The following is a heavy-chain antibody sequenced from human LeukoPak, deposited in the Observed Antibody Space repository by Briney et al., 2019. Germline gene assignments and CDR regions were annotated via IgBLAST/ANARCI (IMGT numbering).Heavy chain of an antibody. CDR3: ARGSYEYPNWFDP. V-gene: IGHV1-2*02. D-gene: IGHD3-16*01. Sequence: EAPVKVSCKASGYTFTGSYIHWVRQAPGQGLEWMGWINPNSGGTNYAQKFQGRVTMTRDTSISTVYMELTGLGSDDTAVYYCARGSYEYPNWFDPWGQGTLVIVSS. CDR1: GYTFTGSY. CDR2: INPNSGGT. J-gene: IGHJ5*02.